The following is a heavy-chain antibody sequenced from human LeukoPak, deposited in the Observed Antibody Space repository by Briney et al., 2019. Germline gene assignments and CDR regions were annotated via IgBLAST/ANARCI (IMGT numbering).Heavy chain of an antibody. D-gene: IGHD5-24*01. CDR2: IKQDGSKK. V-gene: IGHV3-7*04. J-gene: IGHJ4*02. CDR1: GVIFNNFA. CDR3: TRVGYIDEGIDY. Sequence: GGSLRLSCAASGVIFNNFAFHWVRQAPGKGLEWVANIKQDGSKKSYVDSVKGRFTISRDNAKNSLYLQMNSLRAEDTAIYYCTRVGYIDEGIDYWGQGTLVTVSS.